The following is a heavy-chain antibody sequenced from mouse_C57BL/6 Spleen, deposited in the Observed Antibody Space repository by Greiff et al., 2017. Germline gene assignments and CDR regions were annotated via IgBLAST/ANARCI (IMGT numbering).Heavy chain of an antibody. Sequence: VQLQQSGAELVKPGASVKLSCKASGYTFTEYTIHWVKQRSGQGLEWIGWFYPGSGSIKYNEKFKDKATLTADKSSSTVYMELSRLTSEDSAVYFCARHEDRDYGSSYEYFDVWGTGTTVTVSS. CDR3: ARHEDRDYGSSYEYFDV. V-gene: IGHV1-62-2*01. CDR1: GYTFTEYT. J-gene: IGHJ1*03. D-gene: IGHD1-1*01. CDR2: FYPGSGSI.